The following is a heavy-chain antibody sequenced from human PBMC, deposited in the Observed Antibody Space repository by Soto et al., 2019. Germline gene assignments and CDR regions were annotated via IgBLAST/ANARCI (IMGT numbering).Heavy chain of an antibody. J-gene: IGHJ6*02. CDR3: ARDYFDRSGLYGMDL. CDR2: MNPNSGNT. D-gene: IGHD3-22*01. Sequence: ASVKVSCKASGYTFTSYDINWVRQATGQGLEWMGWMNPNSGNTGYAQKFQGRVTMTRNTSINTAYMELSRLTSDDTAVYYCARDYFDRSGLYGMDLWGQGTTVTVSS. V-gene: IGHV1-8*01. CDR1: GYTFTSYD.